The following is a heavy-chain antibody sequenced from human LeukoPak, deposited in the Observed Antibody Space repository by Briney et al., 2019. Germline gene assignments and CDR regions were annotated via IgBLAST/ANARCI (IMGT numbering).Heavy chain of an antibody. CDR3: AKDQGGLREGPPLASDY. D-gene: IGHD2-15*01. V-gene: IGHV3-23*01. CDR2: ITGSGGDT. J-gene: IGHJ4*02. CDR1: GFTFNNYA. Sequence: QPGGSLRLSCAASGFTFNNYAMSWVRQAPGKGLEWVSGITGSGGDTYTADSVRGQFTISRDNSKNTLYLQMNSLRGEDTALYYCAKDQGGLREGPPLASDYWGQGTLVTVSS.